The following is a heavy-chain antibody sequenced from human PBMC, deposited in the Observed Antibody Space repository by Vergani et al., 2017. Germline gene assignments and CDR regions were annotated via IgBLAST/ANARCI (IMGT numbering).Heavy chain of an antibody. CDR2: IKQDGSEK. J-gene: IGHJ4*02. Sequence: EVQLVESGGGLVQPGGSLRLSCAASGFTFSSYWMSWVRQAPGKGLEWVANIKQDGSEKYYVDSAKGRFTISRDNAKNSLCLHMNSLRAEDTAVYYCARDDYDFXSGYWGQGTLVTVSS. V-gene: IGHV3-7*03. CDR3: ARDDYDFXSGY. D-gene: IGHD3-3*01. CDR1: GFTFSSYW.